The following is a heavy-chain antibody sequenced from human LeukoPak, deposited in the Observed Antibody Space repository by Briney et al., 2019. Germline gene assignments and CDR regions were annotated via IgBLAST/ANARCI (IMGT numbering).Heavy chain of an antibody. V-gene: IGHV3-21*01. CDR3: ARDSQGTSGYYYMDV. CDR1: GFTFSSYS. CDR2: ISSSSSYI. D-gene: IGHD2-2*01. J-gene: IGHJ6*03. Sequence: GGSLRLSCAASGFTFSSYSMNWVRQAPGKGLEWVSSISSSSSYIYYADSVKGRFTISRDNAKNSLYLQINSLRAEDTAVYYCARDSQGTSGYYYMDVWGKGTTVTVSS.